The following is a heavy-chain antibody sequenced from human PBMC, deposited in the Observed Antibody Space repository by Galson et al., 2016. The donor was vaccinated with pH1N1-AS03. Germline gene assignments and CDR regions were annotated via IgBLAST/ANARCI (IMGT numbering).Heavy chain of an antibody. V-gene: IGHV4-31*01. Sequence: TLSLTCTVSGGSISSGGYYWNWIRQHPGKGLEWIGYIFHSGSTYYNPSLESLVSISVDTSKNQFSLKLKSVTAADTAVYYCARQDSGAYYLNSWGQGTLVTVSS. J-gene: IGHJ4*02. D-gene: IGHD1-26*01. CDR2: IFHSGST. CDR1: GGSISSGGYY. CDR3: ARQDSGAYYLNS.